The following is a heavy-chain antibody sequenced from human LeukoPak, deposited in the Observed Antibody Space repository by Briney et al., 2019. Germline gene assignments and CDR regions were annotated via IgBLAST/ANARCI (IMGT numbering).Heavy chain of an antibody. V-gene: IGHV3-30*04. CDR3: AREKIAATGTNWFDP. J-gene: IGHJ5*02. CDR1: GFTFSSYA. D-gene: IGHD6-13*01. Sequence: TGGSLRLSCAASGFTFSSYAMHWVRQAPGKGLEWVAVISYDGSNKYYADSVKGRFTISRDNSKNTLYLQMNSLRAEDTAVYYCAREKIAATGTNWFDPWGQGTLVTVPS. CDR2: ISYDGSNK.